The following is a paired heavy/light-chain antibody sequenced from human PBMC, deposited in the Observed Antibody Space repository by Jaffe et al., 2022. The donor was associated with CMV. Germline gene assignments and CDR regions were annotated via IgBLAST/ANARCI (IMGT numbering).Heavy chain of an antibody. Sequence: EVQLVQSGAEVKKPGESLKISCKGSGYSFTSYWIGWVRQMPGKGLEWMGIIYPGDSDTRYSPSFQGQVTISADKSISTAYLQWSSLKASDTAMYYCARLSDIMVYAPIYDILTGTTPPDYWGQGTLVTVSS. CDR3: ARLSDIMVYAPIYDILTGTTPPDY. CDR1: GYSFTSYW. CDR2: IYPGDSDT. D-gene: IGHD3-9*01. J-gene: IGHJ4*02. V-gene: IGHV5-51*01.
Light chain of an antibody. CDR2: EVS. V-gene: IGLV2-8*01. Sequence: QSALTQPPSASGSPGQSVTISCTGTSSDVGGYNYVSWYQQHPGKAPKLMIYEVSKRPSGVPDRFSGSKSGNTASLTVSGLQAEDEADYYCSSYAGSNNPVFGTGTKVTVL. CDR3: SSYAGSNNPV. J-gene: IGLJ1*01. CDR1: SSDVGGYNY.